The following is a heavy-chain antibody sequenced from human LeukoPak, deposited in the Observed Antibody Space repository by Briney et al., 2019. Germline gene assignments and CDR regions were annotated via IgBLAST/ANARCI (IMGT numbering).Heavy chain of an antibody. CDR2: INSYSGGA. CDR3: ATGIGYGPNYYFDY. CDR1: GYIFSDYF. D-gene: IGHD5-12*01. J-gene: IGHJ4*02. Sequence: ASVKVSCNASGYIFSDYFLHWVRQAPGQGPEWMGCINSYSGGAHYAQKFRGRVTMTRDTSISTAYVELSRLRSDDSAVYFCATGIGYGPNYYFDYWGQGTLVAVSS. V-gene: IGHV1-2*02.